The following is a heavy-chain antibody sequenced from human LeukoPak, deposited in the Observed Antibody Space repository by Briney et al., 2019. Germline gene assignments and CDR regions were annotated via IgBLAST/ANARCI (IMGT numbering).Heavy chain of an antibody. CDR3: ARVRWGDLYDILTGYPSGWYFDL. J-gene: IGHJ2*01. CDR1: GGSFSGYY. D-gene: IGHD3-9*01. Sequence: PSETLSLTCAVYGGSFSGYYWSWIRQPPGKGLEWIGEINHSGSTNYNPSLKSRVTISVDTSKNQFSLKLSSVTAADTAVYYCARVRWGDLYDILTGYPSGWYFDLWGRGTLVTVSS. V-gene: IGHV4-34*01. CDR2: INHSGST.